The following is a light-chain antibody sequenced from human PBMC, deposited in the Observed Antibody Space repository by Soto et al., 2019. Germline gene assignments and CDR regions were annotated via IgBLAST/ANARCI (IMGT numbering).Light chain of an antibody. V-gene: IGLV2-14*02. J-gene: IGLJ3*02. Sequence: QSALTQPASVSASPGQSITVSCTGTTNDLGSYHLVSWYQQHPGKAPKLMIYEVNKRPSGVSNRFSGSKSANTASLTISGLQAEDEADYYCSSYTTSSTWVFGGGTKLTVL. CDR3: SSYTTSSTWV. CDR2: EVN. CDR1: TNDLGSYHL.